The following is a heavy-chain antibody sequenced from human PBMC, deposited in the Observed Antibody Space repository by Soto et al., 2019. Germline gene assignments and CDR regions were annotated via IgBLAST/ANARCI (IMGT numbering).Heavy chain of an antibody. V-gene: IGHV3-23*01. J-gene: IGHJ3*02. CDR1: GFSFSSYS. CDR3: AKSWGDTWQESAFHI. D-gene: IGHD5-18*01. CDR2: MSATGGST. Sequence: QLLESGGDLIQPGGSLRLSCAASGFSFSSYSMSWVRQAPGKGLEWVSGMSATGGSTYYVDSVKGRFIISRDNSWKTLYLQMISLRADDTAVYYCAKSWGDTWQESAFHIWGLGTMVTVSA.